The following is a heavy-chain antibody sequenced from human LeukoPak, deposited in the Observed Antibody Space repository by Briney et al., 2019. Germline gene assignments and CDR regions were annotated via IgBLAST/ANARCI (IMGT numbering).Heavy chain of an antibody. Sequence: GGSLRLSCAASGFTFDDYAMHWVRQAPGKGLEWVSGISWNSGSVGYADSVKGRFTISRDNSKNSLYLQMNSLRAEDTAVYYCASSSSWYDYYYYMDVWGKGTTVTVSS. CDR3: ASSSSWYDYYYYMDV. CDR2: ISWNSGSV. D-gene: IGHD6-13*01. J-gene: IGHJ6*03. CDR1: GFTFDDYA. V-gene: IGHV3-9*01.